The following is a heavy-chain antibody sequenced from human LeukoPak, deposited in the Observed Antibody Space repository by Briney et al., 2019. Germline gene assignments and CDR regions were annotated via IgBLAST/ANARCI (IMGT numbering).Heavy chain of an antibody. CDR1: GFTFGTYG. D-gene: IGHD6-19*01. V-gene: IGHV3-30*02. J-gene: IGHJ4*02. CDR3: VNSGSSNVAGTTHY. CDR2: IRFDGSNQ. Sequence: GGSLRLSRAASGFTFGTYGMHWVRQAPGKGLEWVAFIRFDGSNQYYADSVKGRFTISRDNSKNTLYLQMNSLRAEDTAVYYCVNSGSSNVAGTTHYWGQGTLVTVSS.